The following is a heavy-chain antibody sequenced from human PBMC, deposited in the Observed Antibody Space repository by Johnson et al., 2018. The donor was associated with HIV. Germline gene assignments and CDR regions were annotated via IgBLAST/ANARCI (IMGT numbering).Heavy chain of an antibody. CDR2: IRYDGSNK. Sequence: VQLVESGGGVVQPGGSLRLSCAASGFTFSSYGMHWVRQAPGKGLEWVAFIRYDGSNKYYADSVKGRFTISRDNSKNTLYLQMNSLRAEDTAVYYCAKSGYSGSYDRMGAFDIWGQGTMVTVSS. D-gene: IGHD1-26*01. V-gene: IGHV3-30*02. CDR3: AKSGYSGSYDRMGAFDI. J-gene: IGHJ3*02. CDR1: GFTFSSYG.